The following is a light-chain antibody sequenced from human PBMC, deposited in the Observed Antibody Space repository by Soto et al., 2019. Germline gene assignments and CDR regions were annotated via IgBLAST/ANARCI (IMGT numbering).Light chain of an antibody. CDR2: KVS. CDR3: MQGTHWPPIT. Sequence: DVVLTQSPLSLPVTLGQPASISCRSSLSLVYSDGSTYLHWFQQRPGQSPRRLIYKVSNRDSGVPDRFSGSGSGTDFTLEISRVEADEVGVYYCMQGTHWPPITFGQGTRLEIK. V-gene: IGKV2-30*01. J-gene: IGKJ5*01. CDR1: LSLVYSDGSTY.